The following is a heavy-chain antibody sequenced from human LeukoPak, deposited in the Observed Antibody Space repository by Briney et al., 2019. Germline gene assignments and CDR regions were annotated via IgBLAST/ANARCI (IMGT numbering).Heavy chain of an antibody. V-gene: IGHV1-2*02. CDR2: INPNSGGT. CDR1: GYTFTGYY. Sequence: GASVKVSCKDSGYTFTGYYMHWVRQAPGQGLEWMGWINPNSGGTNYAQKFQGRVTMTRDTSISTAYMELSRLRSDDTAVYYCARLRGSKRGNYFDYWGQGTLVTVSS. D-gene: IGHD3-10*01. J-gene: IGHJ4*02. CDR3: ARLRGSKRGNYFDY.